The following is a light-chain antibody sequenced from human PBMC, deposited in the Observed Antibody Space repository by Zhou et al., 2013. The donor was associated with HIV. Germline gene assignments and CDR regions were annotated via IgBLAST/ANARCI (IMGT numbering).Light chain of an antibody. Sequence: ETVMTQSPATLSVSPGARATLSCRASQSVSSNLAWYQQKPGQAPRLLIYGASTRATGIPARFSGSGSGTDFTLTISSLEPEDFAIYYCQQRSNWPTFGGGTKVEIK. CDR2: GAS. J-gene: IGKJ4*01. CDR1: QSVSSN. CDR3: QQRSNWPT. V-gene: IGKV3-15*01.